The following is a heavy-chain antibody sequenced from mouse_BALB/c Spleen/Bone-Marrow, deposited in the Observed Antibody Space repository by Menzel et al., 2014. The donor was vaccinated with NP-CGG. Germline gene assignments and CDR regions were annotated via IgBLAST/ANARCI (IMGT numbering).Heavy chain of an antibody. Sequence: QVQLQQSGAELVKPGASVKLSCKASGYTFTSYYIYWVKQRPGQGLEWIGEINPSNGGTNFNEKFESKATLTVDKSSSTAYMQLSSLTSEDSAVYYCTRSNGNWFAYWGQGTLVTVSA. D-gene: IGHD2-1*01. CDR3: TRSNGNWFAY. V-gene: IGHV1S81*02. CDR2: INPSNGGT. J-gene: IGHJ3*01. CDR1: GYTFTSYY.